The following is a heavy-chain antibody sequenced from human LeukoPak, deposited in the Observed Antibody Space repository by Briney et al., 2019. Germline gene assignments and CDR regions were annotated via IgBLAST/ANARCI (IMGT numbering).Heavy chain of an antibody. J-gene: IGHJ6*02. CDR2: ISAYNGNT. CDR3: ARRAQTGDYYYGMDV. CDR1: GYTFTSYG. D-gene: IGHD3-10*01. Sequence: ASVKVSCKASGYTFTSYGISWVRQAPGQGLEWMGWISAYNGNTNYAQKLQGRVTMTTDTSTSTAYMELRSLRSDDTAVYYCARRAQTGDYYYGMDVWGQGTTVTVSS. V-gene: IGHV1-18*01.